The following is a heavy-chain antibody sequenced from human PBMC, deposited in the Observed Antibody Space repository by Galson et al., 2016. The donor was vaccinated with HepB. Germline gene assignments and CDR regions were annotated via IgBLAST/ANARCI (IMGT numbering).Heavy chain of an antibody. CDR2: ISAKKGNT. Sequence: SVKVSCKASGYSFSNYGITWVRQVSGQGLEWMGWISAKKGNTNYAQKFQDRVVMTTDTSTSTAFMELRSPRSDDTAVYYCVREHMSGPWGDYWGQGTPVIVSS. CDR3: VREHMSGPWGDY. D-gene: IGHD7-27*01. J-gene: IGHJ4*02. V-gene: IGHV1-18*01. CDR1: GYSFSNYG.